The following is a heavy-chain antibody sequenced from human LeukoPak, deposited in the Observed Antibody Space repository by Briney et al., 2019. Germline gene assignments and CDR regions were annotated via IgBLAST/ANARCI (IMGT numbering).Heavy chain of an antibody. CDR1: GVSISSYY. V-gene: IGHV4-59*08. CDR2: IYYSGST. J-gene: IGHJ5*02. D-gene: IGHD2-15*01. CDR3: ARLYCSGGSCYFNWFDP. Sequence: SETLSLTCTVSGVSISSYYWSWIRQPPGKGLEWIGYIYYSGSTNYNPSLKSRVTISVDTSKNQFSLKLSSVTAADTAVYYCARLYCSGGSCYFNWFDPWGQGTLVTVSS.